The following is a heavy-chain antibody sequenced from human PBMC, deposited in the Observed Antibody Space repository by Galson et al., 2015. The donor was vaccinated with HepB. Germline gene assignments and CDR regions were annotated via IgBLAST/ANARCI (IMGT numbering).Heavy chain of an antibody. CDR1: GFTFSSHA. J-gene: IGHJ5*02. CDR3: AEAGYCGSTSCYSWFWFDP. V-gene: IGHV3-23*01. Sequence: SLRLSCAASGFTFSSHAMSWVRQAPGKGLEWVSAISDSGGSTYYADSVKGRFTISSDNSKSTLYLQMNSLGTDDTAVYYCAEAGYCGSTSCYSWFWFDPWGQGTLVTVSS. CDR2: ISDSGGST. D-gene: IGHD2-2*01.